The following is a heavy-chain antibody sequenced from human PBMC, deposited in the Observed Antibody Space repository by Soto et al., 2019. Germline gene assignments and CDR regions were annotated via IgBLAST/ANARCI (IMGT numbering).Heavy chain of an antibody. Sequence: EVQLVESGGGLVQPGGSLRLSCAASGFTFSSYWMHWVRQVPGKGLVWVSRLNTDGSSIKYADSVKGRFTISRDNAMNTLYLQMNSLRAEDTAVYYCARSGGSESTEFFDYWGQGILVTVSS. CDR1: GFTFSSYW. CDR2: LNTDGSSI. D-gene: IGHD1-26*01. J-gene: IGHJ4*02. CDR3: ARSGGSESTEFFDY. V-gene: IGHV3-74*03.